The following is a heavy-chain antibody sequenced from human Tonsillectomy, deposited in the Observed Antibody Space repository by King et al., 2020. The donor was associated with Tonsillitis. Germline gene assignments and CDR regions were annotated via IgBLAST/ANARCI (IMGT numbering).Heavy chain of an antibody. CDR2: ISDDESTK. CDR1: GFTFSTHA. J-gene: IGHJ3*02. Sequence: VQLVESGGGVVQPGRSLRLFCAASGFTFSTHAMHWVRQAPGKGLEWVAVISDDESTKDYADSVGGRFTISRDNSKNTLYLQMNSLRAEDTAVYYCAREALTVEWSPIEPFDIWGQGKMVTVSS. V-gene: IGHV3-30*04. D-gene: IGHD2-8*01. CDR3: AREALTVEWSPIEPFDI.